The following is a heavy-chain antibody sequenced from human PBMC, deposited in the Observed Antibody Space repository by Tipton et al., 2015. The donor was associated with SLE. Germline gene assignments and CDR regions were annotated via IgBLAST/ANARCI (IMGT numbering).Heavy chain of an antibody. CDR3: AREGNWAVEVDY. CDR2: ISSDGSNK. V-gene: IGHV3-30*04. J-gene: IGHJ4*02. Sequence: SLRLSCAASGFAFSSSIMHWVRQAPGKGLEWVAAISSDGSNKFYAQSVKGRFTISRDNSKNTLYLQTNSLRAEDTAMYYCAREGNWAVEVDYLGQGTPVTVSS. CDR1: GFAFSSSI. D-gene: IGHD7-27*01.